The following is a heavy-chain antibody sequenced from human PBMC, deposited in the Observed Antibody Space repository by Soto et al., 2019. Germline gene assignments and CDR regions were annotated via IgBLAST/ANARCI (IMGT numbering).Heavy chain of an antibody. CDR1: GGSVSSSSYY. Sequence: LETLSLTCAVYGGSVSSSSYYWGWIRQPPGKGLEWIGSIYYSGSTYYNPSLKSRVTISVDTSKNQFSLKLSSVTAADTAVYYCARLLDAFDIWGQGTMVTVSS. CDR3: ARLLDAFDI. J-gene: IGHJ3*02. V-gene: IGHV4-39*01. CDR2: IYYSGST.